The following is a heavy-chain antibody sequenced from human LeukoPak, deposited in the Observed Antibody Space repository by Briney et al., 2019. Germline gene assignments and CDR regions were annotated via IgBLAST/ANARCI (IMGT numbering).Heavy chain of an antibody. D-gene: IGHD4-17*01. CDR1: GSTFSSYG. Sequence: GGSLRLSCAASGSTFSSYGMHWVRQAPGKGLEWVAFIRYHGRDKYYADSVRGRFTISRDNSRNTLYLQMDSLRAEDTAVYYCANSPYGDWSFDFWGQGTLVTVSS. CDR2: IRYHGRDK. CDR3: ANSPYGDWSFDF. V-gene: IGHV3-30*02. J-gene: IGHJ4*02.